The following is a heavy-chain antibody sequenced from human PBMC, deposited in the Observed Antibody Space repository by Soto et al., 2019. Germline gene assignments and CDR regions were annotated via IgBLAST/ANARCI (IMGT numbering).Heavy chain of an antibody. V-gene: IGHV3-23*01. D-gene: IGHD3-3*01. Sequence: PGGSLRLSCAASGFTFSSYAMSWVRQAPGKGPEWVSAISGSGGGTYYADSVKGRFTISRDNSKNTLYLQMNSLRAEDTAVYYCAKFMELGYWPLEYFQHWGQGTLVTVSS. CDR1: GFTFSSYA. CDR2: ISGSGGGT. J-gene: IGHJ1*01. CDR3: AKFMELGYWPLEYFQH.